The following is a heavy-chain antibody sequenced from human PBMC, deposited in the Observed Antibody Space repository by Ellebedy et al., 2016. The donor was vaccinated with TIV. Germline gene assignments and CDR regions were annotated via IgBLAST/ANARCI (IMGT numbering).Heavy chain of an antibody. CDR2: ISSSGTYI. V-gene: IGHV3-21*01. Sequence: GESLKISCAASGFTFSSFTMNWVRQAPGKGLEWVSSISSSGTYIHYGDSVKGRFTISSDNAKNSLYLQLNSLRVEDTAIYYCARPAAAYSSSWYDFDCWGQGTLVAVSS. D-gene: IGHD6-13*01. J-gene: IGHJ4*02. CDR3: ARPAAAYSSSWYDFDC. CDR1: GFTFSSFT.